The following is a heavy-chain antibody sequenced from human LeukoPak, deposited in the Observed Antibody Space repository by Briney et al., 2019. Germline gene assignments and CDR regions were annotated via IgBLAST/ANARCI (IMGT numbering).Heavy chain of an antibody. J-gene: IGHJ6*03. V-gene: IGHV4-59*08. CDR1: GGSISSHY. CDR3: ARHPYYYYMDV. CDR2: IYYSGST. Sequence: SETLSLTCTVSGGSISSHYWSWIRQPPGKGLEWIGYIYYSGSTNYNPSLKSRVTISVDTSKNQFSLKLSSVTAADTAVYYCARHPYYYYMDVWGKGTTVTVSS.